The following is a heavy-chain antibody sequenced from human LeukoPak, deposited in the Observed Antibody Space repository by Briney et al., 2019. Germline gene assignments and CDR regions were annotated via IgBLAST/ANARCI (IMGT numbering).Heavy chain of an antibody. CDR2: IYYSGST. CDR3: ASTYYYDSSGYLMAFDI. Sequence: SETLSLTCTVSGGSISSYYWSWIRQPPGKGLEGIGNIYYSGSTNYNPSLKSRVTISVDTSKNQFSLKLSSVTAADTAVYYCASTYYYDSSGYLMAFDIWGQGTMVTVSS. V-gene: IGHV4-59*08. J-gene: IGHJ3*02. CDR1: GGSISSYY. D-gene: IGHD3-22*01.